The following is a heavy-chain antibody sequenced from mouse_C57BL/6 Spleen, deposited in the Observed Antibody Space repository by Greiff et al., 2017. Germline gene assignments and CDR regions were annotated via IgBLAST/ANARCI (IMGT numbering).Heavy chain of an antibody. CDR2: ISSGSSTI. J-gene: IGHJ2*01. V-gene: IGHV5-17*01. CDR3: ARWGYYGSRFDY. Sequence: EVKVVESGGGLVKPGGSLKLSCAASGFTFSDYGMHWVRQAPEKGLEWVAYISSGSSTIYYADTVKGRFTISRDNAKNTLFLQMTSLRSEDTAMYYCARWGYYGSRFDYWGQGTTLTVSS. CDR1: GFTFSDYG. D-gene: IGHD1-1*01.